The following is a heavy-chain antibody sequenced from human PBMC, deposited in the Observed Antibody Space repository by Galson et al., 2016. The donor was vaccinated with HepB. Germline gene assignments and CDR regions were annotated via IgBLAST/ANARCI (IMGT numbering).Heavy chain of an antibody. D-gene: IGHD3-10*01. CDR1: GYTFTSYD. V-gene: IGHV1-8*01. Sequence: SVKVSCKASGYTFTSYDTNWVRQAPGQGLEWMGWMNPNSGNTGFAPKFQGRVSMTRDNSISTAYLELNSLTSEDTAIYYCAREPLGSGSSNNKFDSWGQGTLVTVSS. CDR3: AREPLGSGSSNNKFDS. CDR2: MNPNSGNT. J-gene: IGHJ4*02.